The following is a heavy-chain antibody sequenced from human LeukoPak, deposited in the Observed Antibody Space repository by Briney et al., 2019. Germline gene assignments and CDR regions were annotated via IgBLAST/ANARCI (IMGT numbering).Heavy chain of an antibody. D-gene: IGHD2-15*01. Sequence: PGGSLRLSCAASGFTVSSNYMSWVRQAPGKGLEWVSVIYSGGSTYYADSVKGRFTISRDNSKNTLYLQMNSLRAEDTAVYYCARDRRCSGGSCYGLWGQGTLVTVSS. CDR1: GFTVSSNY. CDR3: ARDRRCSGGSCYGL. CDR2: IYSGGST. V-gene: IGHV3-53*01. J-gene: IGHJ4*02.